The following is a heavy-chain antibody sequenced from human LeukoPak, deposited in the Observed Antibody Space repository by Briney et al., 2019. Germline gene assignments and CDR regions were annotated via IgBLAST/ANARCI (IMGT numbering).Heavy chain of an antibody. V-gene: IGHV3-21*01. CDR3: ARDWAAAGTLLSGFDY. CDR1: GFTFSSYS. Sequence: GGSLRLSCAASGFTFSSYSMNWARQAPGKGLEWVSSISSSSSYIYYADSVKGRFTISRDNAKNSLYLQMNSLRAEDTAVYYCARDWAAAGTLLSGFDYWGQGTLVTVSS. D-gene: IGHD6-13*01. J-gene: IGHJ4*02. CDR2: ISSSSSYI.